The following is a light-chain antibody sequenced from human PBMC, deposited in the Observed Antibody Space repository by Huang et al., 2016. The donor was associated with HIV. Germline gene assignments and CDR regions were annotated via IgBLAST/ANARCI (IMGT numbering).Light chain of an antibody. V-gene: IGKV1-33*01. J-gene: IGKJ3*01. Sequence: DIQMTQSPSSLSASVGDRVTITCQASQEIRNYLNWYQQKPGKAPKLLIYDASNLETGVPSRFSGSGSGTDFTFTISSLQPEDIATYYCQQYDNLLTFGPGTKVDIK. CDR1: QEIRNY. CDR2: DAS. CDR3: QQYDNLLT.